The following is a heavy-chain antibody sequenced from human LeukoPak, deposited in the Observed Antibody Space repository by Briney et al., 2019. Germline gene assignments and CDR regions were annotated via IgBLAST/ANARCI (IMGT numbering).Heavy chain of an antibody. CDR3: AREKYYYDSSGSKVYAFDI. CDR2: IYSGGGT. V-gene: IGHV3-53*01. D-gene: IGHD3-22*01. Sequence: GGSLRLSCAASGFSVSSNYMSWVRQAPGKGLEWVSVIYSGGGTYYADAVKGRFIISRDNSKNTLYLQMNSLRAEDTAVYYCAREKYYYDSSGSKVYAFDIWGQGTMVTVSS. CDR1: GFSVSSNY. J-gene: IGHJ3*02.